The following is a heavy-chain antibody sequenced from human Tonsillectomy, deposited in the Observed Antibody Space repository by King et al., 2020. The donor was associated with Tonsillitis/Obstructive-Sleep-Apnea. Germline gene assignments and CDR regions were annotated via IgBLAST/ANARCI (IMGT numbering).Heavy chain of an antibody. V-gene: IGHV1-69*10. J-gene: IGHJ5*02. CDR3: ARVQSHRYCSSTSCWGWFDP. CDR2: IIPILGIA. D-gene: IGHD2-2*01. CDR1: GGTFSSYA. Sequence: VQLVESGAEVKKPGSSVKVSCKASGGTFSSYAISWVRQAPGQGLEWMGGIIPILGIANYAQKFQGRVTITADKSTSTAYMELSSLRSEDTAVYYCARVQSHRYCSSTSCWGWFDPWGQGTLVTVSS.